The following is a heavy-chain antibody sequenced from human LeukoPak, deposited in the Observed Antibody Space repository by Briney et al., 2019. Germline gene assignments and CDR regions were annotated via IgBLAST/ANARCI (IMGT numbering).Heavy chain of an antibody. CDR3: ARVDTSALFDS. CDR2: IYTAGST. Sequence: SETLSLTCTVSGGSVTSGSYYWTWIRRPAGKGLEWIGRIYTAGSTNYNPSLKSRVTMSLDTSKNHFSLNLTSLTAADTAIYYCARVDTSALFDSWGQGTLVTVSS. V-gene: IGHV4-61*02. CDR1: GGSVTSGSYY. D-gene: IGHD3/OR15-3a*01. J-gene: IGHJ4*02.